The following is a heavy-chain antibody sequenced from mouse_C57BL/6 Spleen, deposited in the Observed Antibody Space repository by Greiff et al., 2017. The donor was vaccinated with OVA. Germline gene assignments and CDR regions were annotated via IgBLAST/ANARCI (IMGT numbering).Heavy chain of an antibody. V-gene: IGHV1-15*01. CDR3: TRLVYYAMDY. Sequence: VKLVESGAELVRPGASVTLSCKASGYTFTDYEMHWVKQTPVHGLEWIGAIDPETGGTAYNQKFKGKAILTADKSSSTAYMELRSLTSEDSAVYYCTRLVYYAMDYWGQGTSVTVSS. CDR2: IDPETGGT. CDR1: GYTFTDYE. J-gene: IGHJ4*01.